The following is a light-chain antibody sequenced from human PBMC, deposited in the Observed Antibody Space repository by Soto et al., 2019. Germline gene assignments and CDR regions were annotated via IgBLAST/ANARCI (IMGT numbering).Light chain of an antibody. CDR3: ASWDDSLSGEV. J-gene: IGLJ3*02. V-gene: IGLV1-47*01. CDR2: RHD. Sequence: QSVLTQPPSASGTPGQRVTISCSGSTSNIGSNYVYWYQQVPGTAPKLLIYRHDQRPSGVPDRFSGSRSGTSASLAISGLRSEGEADYYCASWDDSLSGEVFGGGTKLTVL. CDR1: TSNIGSNY.